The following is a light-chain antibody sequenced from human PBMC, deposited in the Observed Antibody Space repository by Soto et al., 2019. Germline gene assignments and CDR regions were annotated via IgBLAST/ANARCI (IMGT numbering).Light chain of an antibody. CDR3: SSYAGSNGV. V-gene: IGLV2-14*02. CDR2: EVS. CDR1: SSDVGSYNL. J-gene: IGLJ1*01. Sequence: QSVLTQPASVSGSPGQSITISCTGTSSDVGSYNLVSWYQQHPGKAPKLMIYEVSKRPSGVPNRFSGSKSGNTASLTVSGLQAEDEADYYCSSYAGSNGVFGTGTKVTVL.